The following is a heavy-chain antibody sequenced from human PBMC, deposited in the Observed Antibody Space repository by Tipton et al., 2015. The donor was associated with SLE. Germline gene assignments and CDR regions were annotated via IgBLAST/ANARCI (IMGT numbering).Heavy chain of an antibody. CDR3: ASWDYYYMDV. CDR1: GGPISSSSYY. CDR2: MYYSGRT. Sequence: TLSLTCTVSGGPISSSSYYWGWIRQPPGKGLEWIGSMYYSGRTCYNPSLKSRVTISADMSKNQFSLKLSSVTAADTAVYYCASWDYYYMDVWGKGTAVTVSS. J-gene: IGHJ6*03. D-gene: IGHD7-27*01. V-gene: IGHV4-39*01.